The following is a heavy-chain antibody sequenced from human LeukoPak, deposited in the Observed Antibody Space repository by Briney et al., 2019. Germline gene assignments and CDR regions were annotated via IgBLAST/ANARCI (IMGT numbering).Heavy chain of an antibody. CDR3: ARDSGDQYYFDY. J-gene: IGHJ4*02. CDR1: GYSISSGYY. Sequence: PSETLSLTCAVSGYSISSGYYWGWIRQPPGKGLEWIGSIYHSGSTYYNPSLKSRVTISVDTSKNQFSLKLSSVTAADTAVYYCARDSGDQYYFDYWGQGTLVTVSS. CDR2: IYHSGST. V-gene: IGHV4-38-2*02. D-gene: IGHD1-1*01.